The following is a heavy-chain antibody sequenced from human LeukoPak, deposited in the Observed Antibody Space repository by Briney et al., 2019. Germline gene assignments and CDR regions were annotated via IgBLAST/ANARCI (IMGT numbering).Heavy chain of an antibody. V-gene: IGHV3-15*01. CDR3: TTDLVITPPHPRVLRYFDWPPWDY. CDR2: IKSKTDGGTT. D-gene: IGHD3-9*01. CDR1: GFTFSNAW. J-gene: IGHJ4*02. Sequence: GGSLRLSCAASGFTFSNAWMSWVRQAPGKGLEWVGRIKSKTDGGTTDYAAPVKGRFTISRDDSKNTLYLQMNSLKTEDTAVYYCTTDLVITPPHPRVLRYFDWPPWDYWGQGTLVTVSS.